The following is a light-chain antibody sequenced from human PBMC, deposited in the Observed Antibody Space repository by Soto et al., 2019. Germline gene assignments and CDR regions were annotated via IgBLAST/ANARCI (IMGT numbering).Light chain of an antibody. CDR2: DVS. V-gene: IGLV2-14*01. CDR3: SSYTSSSTLL. J-gene: IGLJ2*01. CDR1: SSDVGGYTY. Sequence: QSALTQPASVSGSPGQSITISCTGTSSDVGGYTYVSWYQQHPGKAPKIMIYDVSNRPSGVSNRFSGSKSGNTASLTISGLQAEDEADYYCSSYTSSSTLLFGGGTKLTVL.